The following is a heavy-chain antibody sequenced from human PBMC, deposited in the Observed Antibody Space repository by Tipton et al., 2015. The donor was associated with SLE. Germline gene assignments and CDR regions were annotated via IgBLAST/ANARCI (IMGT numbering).Heavy chain of an antibody. V-gene: IGHV3-23*01. CDR1: GVTFSSYA. CDR2: ISGSGGST. CDR3: ARVSDYDDWYFDL. J-gene: IGHJ2*01. Sequence: SLRLSCAASGVTFSSYAMRWVRQAPGKGLEWVSGISGSGGSTSCADSVKGRFTISRDNSKNTLYLQMNSLRAEDTAVYYCARVSDYDDWYFDLWGRGTLVTVSS. D-gene: IGHD3-22*01.